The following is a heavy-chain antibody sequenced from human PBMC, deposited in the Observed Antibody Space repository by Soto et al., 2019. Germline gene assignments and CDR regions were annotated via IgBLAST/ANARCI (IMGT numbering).Heavy chain of an antibody. J-gene: IGHJ4*02. CDR1: GFTFSNAW. V-gene: IGHV3-15*07. CDR2: IKSKTDGGTT. D-gene: IGHD6-13*01. Sequence: EVQLVESGGGLVKPGGSLRLSCAASGFTFSNAWMNWVRQAPGTGLEWVGRIKSKTDGGTTDYAAPVKGRFTISRDDSKNTLYLQMNSLKAEDTAVYYCTTSGPIQQLALDYWGQGTLVTVSS. CDR3: TTSGPIQQLALDY.